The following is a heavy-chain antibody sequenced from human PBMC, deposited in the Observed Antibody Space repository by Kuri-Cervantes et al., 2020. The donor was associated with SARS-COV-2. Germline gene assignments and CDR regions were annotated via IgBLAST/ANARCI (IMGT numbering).Heavy chain of an antibody. CDR3: ARHSVPNAYGPFDY. D-gene: IGHD3-10*01. CDR1: GGSFSGYY. CDR2: INHSGST. V-gene: IGHV4-34*01. Sequence: ESLKISCAVYGGSFSGYYWSWVRQPPGKGLEWIGEINHSGSTNYNPSLKSRVTLSVGTSKSQFSLKLRSVTAADTAVYYCARHSVPNAYGPFDYWGQGTLVTV. J-gene: IGHJ4*02.